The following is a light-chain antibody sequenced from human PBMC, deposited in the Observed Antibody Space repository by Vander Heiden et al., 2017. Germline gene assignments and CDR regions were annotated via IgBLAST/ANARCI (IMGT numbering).Light chain of an antibody. CDR2: DNN. CDR1: SSNSGAGYD. CDR3: QSYDSSLSGVV. J-gene: IGLJ2*01. Sequence: QSVLTQPPSVSGAPGHRVTISCTGSSSNSGAGYDVHWYQQLPRTAPKLLIYDNNNRPSGVPDRFSGSKSGTSASLAITGLQAEDEADYHCQSYDSSLSGVVFGGGTKLTVL. V-gene: IGLV1-40*01.